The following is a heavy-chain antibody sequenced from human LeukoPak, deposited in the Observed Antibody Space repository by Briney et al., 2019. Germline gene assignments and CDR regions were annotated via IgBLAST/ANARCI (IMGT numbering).Heavy chain of an antibody. CDR1: GGSISGYY. V-gene: IGHV4-59*01. Sequence: SETLSLTYTVSGGSISGYYWSWIRQPPGKGLEWIGHIYDTGYSNYNPSLKTRVIISVDTSKNQFSLRLTSVTAADSATYYCARETSLVGYAGGLGFNYWGRGTLVTVSS. CDR3: ARETSLVGYAGGLGFNY. D-gene: IGHD2-2*01. J-gene: IGHJ4*02. CDR2: IYDTGYS.